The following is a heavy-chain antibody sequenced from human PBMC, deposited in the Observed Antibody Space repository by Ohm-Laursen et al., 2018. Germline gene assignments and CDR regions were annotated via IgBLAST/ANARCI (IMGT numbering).Heavy chain of an antibody. CDR2: ISSSSNYI. CDR3: ARSNLPYINWWDT. D-gene: IGHD2-2*02. J-gene: IGHJ5*02. Sequence: SLRLSCAASGFTFSSYGMNWVRQAPGKGLEWVSSISSSSNYIYYADSMKGRFTISRDNAKNSLFLQMDTLRGEDTAVYYCARSNLPYINWWDTWGQGTLVTVSS. V-gene: IGHV3-21*01. CDR1: GFTFSSYG.